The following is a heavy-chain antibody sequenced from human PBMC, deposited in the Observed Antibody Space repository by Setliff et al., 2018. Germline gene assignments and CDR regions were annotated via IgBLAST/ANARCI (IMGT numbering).Heavy chain of an antibody. CDR3: ARSRTIAVKGGVFGV. CDR2: IFYNGNT. J-gene: IGHJ2*01. CDR1: GDFISSGGYT. Sequence: SETLSLTCNVSGDFISSGGYTWNWIRQHPEMGLEWIGYIFYNGNTFYNPSLQSRVTISVDTSKNQFSLELSSVTAADTAVYYCARSRTIAVKGGVFGVWGRGTLVTVSS. D-gene: IGHD6-19*01. V-gene: IGHV4-31*03.